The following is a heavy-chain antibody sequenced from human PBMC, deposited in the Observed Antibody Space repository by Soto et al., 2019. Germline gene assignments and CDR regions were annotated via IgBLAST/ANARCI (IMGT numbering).Heavy chain of an antibody. CDR3: AKDGGGAQHLGAAGTYVWYQVDY. D-gene: IGHD6-13*01. V-gene: IGHV3-30*18. Sequence: QVQLVESGGGVVQPGRSLRLSCAASGFTFSSYGMHWVRQAPGKGLEWVAVISYDGSNKYYADSVKGRFTISRDNSKNKMSLQMNSLRAEDTAVYYCAKDGGGAQHLGAAGTYVWYQVDYCSDGSPFPVSS. CDR2: ISYDGSNK. J-gene: IGHJ4*01. CDR1: GFTFSSYG.